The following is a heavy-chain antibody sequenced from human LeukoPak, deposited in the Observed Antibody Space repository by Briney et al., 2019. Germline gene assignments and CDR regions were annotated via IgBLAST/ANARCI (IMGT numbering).Heavy chain of an antibody. Sequence: ASVQVSCKACGYTFTDYYMHWVRQAPGQGLEWMGWINPNSDDPKYAQKFQGRVTMTRDTSISKAYMELSSLRSDDTAIYYCARDGGHYYDASGYYSGFDYWGQGTLVTVSS. J-gene: IGHJ4*02. CDR3: ARDGGHYYDASGYYSGFDY. CDR2: INPNSDDP. CDR1: GYTFTDYY. V-gene: IGHV1-2*02. D-gene: IGHD3-22*01.